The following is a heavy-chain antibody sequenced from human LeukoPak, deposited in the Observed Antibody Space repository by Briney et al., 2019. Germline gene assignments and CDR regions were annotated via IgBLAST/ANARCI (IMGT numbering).Heavy chain of an antibody. J-gene: IGHJ6*03. CDR1: GGTFSSYA. CDR3: ARGLEHGNYYYYMDV. D-gene: IGHD1/OR15-1a*01. Sequence: SVKVSCKASGGTFSSYAISWVRQAPGQGLEWMGGIIPIFDTANYAQKFQGRVTITADKSTSTAYMELSSLRSEDTAVYYCARGLEHGNYYYYMDVWGKGTMVTVSS. V-gene: IGHV1-69*06. CDR2: IIPIFDTA.